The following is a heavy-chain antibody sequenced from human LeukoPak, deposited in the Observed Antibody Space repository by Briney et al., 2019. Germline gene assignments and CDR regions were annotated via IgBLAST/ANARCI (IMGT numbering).Heavy chain of an antibody. CDR3: AKGSGGYYYVPFDY. CDR1: GFTFSSYA. J-gene: IGHJ4*02. CDR2: ISGSGGST. D-gene: IGHD3-22*01. V-gene: IGHV3-23*01. Sequence: GGSLRLSCAASGFTFSSYAMSWVRQAPGKGLEWVSAISGSGGSTYYADSVKGRFTIFRDNSKNTLYLQMNSLRAEDTAVYYCAKGSGGYYYVPFDYWGQGTLVTVSS.